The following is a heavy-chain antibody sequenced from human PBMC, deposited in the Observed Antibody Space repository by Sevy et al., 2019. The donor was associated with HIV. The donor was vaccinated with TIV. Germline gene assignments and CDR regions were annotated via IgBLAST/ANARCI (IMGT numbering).Heavy chain of an antibody. CDR3: AREPATLKRGNYGMDV. D-gene: IGHD1-1*01. J-gene: IGHJ6*02. V-gene: IGHV1-2*02. CDR1: GYTFSGYY. Sequence: ASVKVSCKASGYTFSGYYMHWVRQVPGQGLEWMGWINPNRGDTNYAQKFQGRVTMTRDTSIRTAYLELSRLRSQDTAVYFCAREPATLKRGNYGMDVWGQGTTVTVSS. CDR2: INPNRGDT.